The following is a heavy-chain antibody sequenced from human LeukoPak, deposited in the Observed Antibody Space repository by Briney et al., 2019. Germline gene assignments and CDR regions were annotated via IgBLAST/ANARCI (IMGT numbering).Heavy chain of an antibody. J-gene: IGHJ3*02. CDR1: GFTFSDYY. V-gene: IGHV3-11*04. D-gene: IGHD2-2*01. CDR2: ISSSGSTI. Sequence: GGSLRLSCAASGFTFSDYYMSWIRQAPGKRLEWVSYISSSGSTIYYADSVKGRFTISRDNAKNSLYLQMNSLRAVDTAVYYCARSSLDCSSTSCYVRGDAFDIWGQGTMVTVSS. CDR3: ARSSLDCSSTSCYVRGDAFDI.